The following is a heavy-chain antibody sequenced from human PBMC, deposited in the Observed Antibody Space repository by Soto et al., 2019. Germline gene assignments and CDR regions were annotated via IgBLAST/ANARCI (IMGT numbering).Heavy chain of an antibody. Sequence: QVQLVQSGAEVKKPGSSVKVSCKASGGTFSSYTISWVRQAPGQGLEWMGRIIPILGIANYAQKFQGRVKITADKSTSTAYMELSSLRSEDTAVYYCAREVGYYGSGSPRVLGMDVWGQGTTVTVSS. CDR2: IIPILGIA. CDR3: AREVGYYGSGSPRVLGMDV. CDR1: GGTFSSYT. V-gene: IGHV1-69*08. D-gene: IGHD3-10*01. J-gene: IGHJ6*02.